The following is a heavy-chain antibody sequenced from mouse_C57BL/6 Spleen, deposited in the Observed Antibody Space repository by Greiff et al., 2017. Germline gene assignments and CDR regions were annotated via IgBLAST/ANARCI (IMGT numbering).Heavy chain of an antibody. CDR2: IYPSDSET. Sequence: QVHVKQPGAELVRPGSSVKLSCKASGYTFTSYWMDWVKQRPGQGLEWIGNIYPSDSETHYNQKFKDKATLTVDKSSSTAYMQLSSLTSEDSAVYYCARRGSSAMDYWGQGTSVTVSS. J-gene: IGHJ4*01. D-gene: IGHD1-1*01. V-gene: IGHV1-61*01. CDR3: ARRGSSAMDY. CDR1: GYTFTSYW.